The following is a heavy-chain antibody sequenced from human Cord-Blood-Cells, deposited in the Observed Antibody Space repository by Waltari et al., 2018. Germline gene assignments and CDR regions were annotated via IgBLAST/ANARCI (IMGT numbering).Heavy chain of an antibody. CDR3: ARVEYSSSFYYYYYYMDV. V-gene: IGHV4-34*01. Sequence: QVQLQQWGAGLWKPSETLSLTCAVYGGSFSGYYWSWIRQPPGKGLEWIGEINHSGSTNYNPSLKSRVTISVDTSKNQFSLKLSSVTAADTAVYYCARVEYSSSFYYYYYYMDVWGKGTTVTVSS. D-gene: IGHD6-6*01. CDR2: INHSGST. J-gene: IGHJ6*03. CDR1: GGSFSGYY.